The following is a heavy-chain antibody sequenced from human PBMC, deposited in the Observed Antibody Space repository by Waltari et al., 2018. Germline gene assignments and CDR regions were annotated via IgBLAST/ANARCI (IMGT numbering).Heavy chain of an antibody. D-gene: IGHD3-3*01. J-gene: IGHJ4*02. Sequence: EVQLVESGGGLVQPGGSMRLSCSASEFTFVYFWVTWVRQAPGKVLEWVANIKEDGSEKYYVDSVKGRFTISRDNAKNSLYLQMSSLRVEDTAVYYCATQSWSNFEYWGQGTLVTVSS. CDR3: ATQSWSNFEY. CDR1: EFTFVYFW. V-gene: IGHV3-7*01. CDR2: IKEDGSEK.